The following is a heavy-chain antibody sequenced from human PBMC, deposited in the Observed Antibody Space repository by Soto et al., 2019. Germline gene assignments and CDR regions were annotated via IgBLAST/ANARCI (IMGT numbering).Heavy chain of an antibody. D-gene: IGHD6-19*01. Sequence: GGSLRLSCAASGFTFSSYGMHWVRQAPGKGLEWVAVIWYDGSDKYYADSVKGRFTISRDNSKNTLYLQMNSLRVEDTAVYYCARDRYSSGWYDLDYWGQGTLVTVSS. CDR2: IWYDGSDK. J-gene: IGHJ4*02. CDR1: GFTFSSYG. V-gene: IGHV3-33*01. CDR3: ARDRYSSGWYDLDY.